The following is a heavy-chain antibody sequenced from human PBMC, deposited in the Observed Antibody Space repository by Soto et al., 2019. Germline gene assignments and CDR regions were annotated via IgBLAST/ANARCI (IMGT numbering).Heavy chain of an antibody. CDR3: ARENGDFDY. CDR1: GYTFTNYD. J-gene: IGHJ4*02. D-gene: IGHD4-17*01. Sequence: QEQLVQSGVEVKKPGASVKVSCKAAGYTFTNYDINWVRQASGQGLEWMGWLTPNNGDTGIAQKFRGRLTMTRNTSISTAYMELSSLRSEDSAVYYCARENGDFDYWGQGSQVTVSS. V-gene: IGHV1-8*01. CDR2: LTPNNGDT.